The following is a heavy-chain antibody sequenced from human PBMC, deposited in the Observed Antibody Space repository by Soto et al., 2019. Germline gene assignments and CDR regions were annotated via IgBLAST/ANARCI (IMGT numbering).Heavy chain of an antibody. J-gene: IGHJ6*02. D-gene: IGHD1-1*01. CDR3: ARGDAIPPTTHYYYYGMDV. Sequence: SVKVSCKASGFTFTSSAVQWVRQARGQRLEWIGWIVVGSGNTNYAQKFQERVTITRDMSTSTAYMELSSLRSEDTAVFYCARGDAIPPTTHYYYYGMDVWGQGTTVTVSS. V-gene: IGHV1-58*01. CDR2: IVVGSGNT. CDR1: GFTFTSSA.